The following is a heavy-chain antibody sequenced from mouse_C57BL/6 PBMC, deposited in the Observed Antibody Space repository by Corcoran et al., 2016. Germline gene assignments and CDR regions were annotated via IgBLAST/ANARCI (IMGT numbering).Heavy chain of an antibody. CDR3: ARAERYYAMDY. CDR1: GYTFTTYG. Sequence: QIQLVQSGPELKKPGETVKISCKASGYTFTTYGMSWVKQAPGKGLKWMGWINTYSGVPTYADDFKGRFAFSLETSASTAYLQINNLKNEDTATYFCARAERYYAMDYWGQGTSVTVSS. CDR2: INTYSGVP. J-gene: IGHJ4*01. V-gene: IGHV9-3*01.